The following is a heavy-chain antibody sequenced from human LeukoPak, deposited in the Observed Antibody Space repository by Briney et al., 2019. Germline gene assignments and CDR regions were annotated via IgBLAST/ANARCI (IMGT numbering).Heavy chain of an antibody. V-gene: IGHV1-2*02. D-gene: IGHD6-19*01. Sequence: ASVKVSCKASGYTFTGYYMHWVRQAPGQGLEWMGWINPNSGGTNYAQKFQGRVTMTRDTSISTAHMELSRLRSDDTAVYYCARMKAVGYYFDYWGQGTLVTVSS. CDR2: INPNSGGT. CDR3: ARMKAVGYYFDY. CDR1: GYTFTGYY. J-gene: IGHJ4*02.